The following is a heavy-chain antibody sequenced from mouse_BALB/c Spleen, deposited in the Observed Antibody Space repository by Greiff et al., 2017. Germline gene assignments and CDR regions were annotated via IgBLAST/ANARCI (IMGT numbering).Heavy chain of an antibody. Sequence: VQLQQPGAELVKPGAPVKLSCKASGYTFTSYWMNWVKQRPGRGLEWIGRIDPSDSETHYNQKFKDKATLTVDKSSSTAYIQLSSLTSEDSAVYYCARGAYGYDDYFDYWGQGTTLTVSS. CDR1: GYTFTSYW. D-gene: IGHD2-2*01. J-gene: IGHJ2*01. V-gene: IGHV1-69*02. CDR3: ARGAYGYDDYFDY. CDR2: IDPSDSET.